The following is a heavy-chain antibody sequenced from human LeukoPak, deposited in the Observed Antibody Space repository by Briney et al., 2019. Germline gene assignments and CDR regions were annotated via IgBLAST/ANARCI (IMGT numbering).Heavy chain of an antibody. D-gene: IGHD6-13*01. CDR2: IIPIFGTA. CDR1: GGTFSSYA. Sequence: ASVKVSCKASGGTFSSYAISWVRQAPGQGLEWMGGIIPIFGTANYAQKFQGRVTITADESTSTAYMELSSLRSEDTAVYYCAREGEGYSSSPQAFDIWGQGTMVTVSS. J-gene: IGHJ3*02. CDR3: AREGEGYSSSPQAFDI. V-gene: IGHV1-69*13.